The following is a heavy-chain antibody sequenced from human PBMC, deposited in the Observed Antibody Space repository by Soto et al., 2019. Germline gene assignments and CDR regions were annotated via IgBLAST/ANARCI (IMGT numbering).Heavy chain of an antibody. D-gene: IGHD4-17*01. CDR1: GYTFTSYG. Sequence: GASVKVSCKASGYTFTSYGISWVRQAPGQGLEWMGGIIAIFGTANYAQKFQGRVTITADESTSTAYMELSSLRSEDTAVYYCASVATVVTLDDAFDIWGQGTMVTVSS. CDR3: ASVATVVTLDDAFDI. CDR2: IIAIFGTA. J-gene: IGHJ3*02. V-gene: IGHV1-69*13.